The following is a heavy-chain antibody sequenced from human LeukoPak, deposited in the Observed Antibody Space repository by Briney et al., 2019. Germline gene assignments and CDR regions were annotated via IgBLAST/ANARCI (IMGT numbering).Heavy chain of an antibody. V-gene: IGHV3-7*01. D-gene: IGHD3-22*01. CDR1: GFTFSNYW. CDR3: ARTVRGIVMPQNAFDI. CDR2: IKEDGSEK. Sequence: GGSLRLSCAASGFTFSNYWMSWVRQAPGKGLEWVANIKEDGSEKNYVNSVKGRFTISRDSARNSLYLHMDSLRAEDTAVYYCARTVRGIVMPQNAFDIWGQGTRVTVSS. J-gene: IGHJ3*02.